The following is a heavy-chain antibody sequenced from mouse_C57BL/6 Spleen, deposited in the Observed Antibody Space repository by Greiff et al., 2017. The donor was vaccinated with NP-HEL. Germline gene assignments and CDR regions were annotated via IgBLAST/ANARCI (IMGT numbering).Heavy chain of an antibody. CDR2: ILPSIGRT. Sequence: QVQLQQSGSELRSPGSSVKLSCKDFDSEVFPIAYMSWVRQKPGHGFEWIGGILPSIGRTIYGEKFEDKATLDADTLSNTAYLELNSLTSEDSAIYYCARPFTVAPYWYFDVWGTGTTVTVSS. D-gene: IGHD1-1*01. V-gene: IGHV15-2*01. CDR3: ARPFTVAPYWYFDV. CDR1: DSEVFPIAY. J-gene: IGHJ1*03.